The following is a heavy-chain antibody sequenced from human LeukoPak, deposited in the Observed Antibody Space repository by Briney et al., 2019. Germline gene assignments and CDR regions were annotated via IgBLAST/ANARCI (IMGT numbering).Heavy chain of an antibody. Sequence: GESLKISCKGSGYSFTSYWIAWVRQMPGKGLEWMGIISPGDFDTTYSPSFQGQVTISADKSISTAYLQWSSMKASDTAIYYCARRHYDFWSSYSYYGMHVWGQGTTVTVSS. D-gene: IGHD3-3*01. CDR2: ISPGDFDT. CDR3: ARRHYDFWSSYSYYGMHV. J-gene: IGHJ6*02. V-gene: IGHV5-51*01. CDR1: GYSFTSYW.